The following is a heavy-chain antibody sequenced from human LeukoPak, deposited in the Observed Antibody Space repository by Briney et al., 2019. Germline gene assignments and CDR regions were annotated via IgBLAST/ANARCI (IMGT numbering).Heavy chain of an antibody. CDR2: ICAYNGNT. V-gene: IGHV1-18*01. CDR1: GYTFTSYG. D-gene: IGHD3-22*01. CDR3: ARVSDSSGYSPCYY. J-gene: IGHJ4*02. Sequence: ASVKVSCKASGYTFTSYGISWLRQAPGQGLEWMGWICAYNGNTNYAQKLQGRVTMTTDTSTSTAYMELRSLRSDDTAVYYCARVSDSSGYSPCYYWGQGTLVTVSS.